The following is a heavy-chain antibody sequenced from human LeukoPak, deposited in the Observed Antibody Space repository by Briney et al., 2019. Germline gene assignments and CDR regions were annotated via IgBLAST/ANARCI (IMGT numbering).Heavy chain of an antibody. D-gene: IGHD2-15*01. CDR3: AREQGYCSGGSCYAYYYYGMDV. V-gene: IGHV4-30-2*01. CDR1: GGSISSGGYY. J-gene: IGHJ6*02. CDR2: IYHSGST. Sequence: SETLSLTCTVSGGSISSGGYYWSWIRQPPGKGLEWIGYIYHSGSTYYNPSLKSRVTISVDTSKNQFSLKLSSVTAADTAVYYCAREQGYCSGGSCYAYYYYGMDVWGQGTTVTVSS.